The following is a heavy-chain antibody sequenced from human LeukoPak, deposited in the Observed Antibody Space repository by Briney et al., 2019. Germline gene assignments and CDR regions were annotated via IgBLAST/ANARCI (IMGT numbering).Heavy chain of an antibody. J-gene: IGHJ5*02. CDR2: IYHSGST. D-gene: IGHD3-10*01. Sequence: SQTLSLTCAVSGGSISSGGYSWSWIRQPPGKGLEWIGYIYHSGSTYYNPSPKSRVTISVDRSKNQFSLKLSSVTAADTAVYYCARAPLNVVRGVISWFDPWGQGTLVTVSS. CDR1: GGSISSGGYS. V-gene: IGHV4-30-2*01. CDR3: ARAPLNVVRGVISWFDP.